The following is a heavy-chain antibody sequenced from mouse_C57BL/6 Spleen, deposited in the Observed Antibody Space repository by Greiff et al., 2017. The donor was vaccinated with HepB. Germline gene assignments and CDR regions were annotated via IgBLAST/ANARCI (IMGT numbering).Heavy chain of an antibody. CDR1: GYAFSSSW. Sequence: VKLQQSGPELVKPGASVKISCKASGYAFSSSWMNWVKQRPGKGLEWIGRIYPGDGDTNYNGKFKGKATLTADKSSSTAYMQLSSLTSEDSAVYFCARYSYGSSYWYFDVWGTGTTVTVSS. J-gene: IGHJ1*03. V-gene: IGHV1-82*01. CDR3: ARYSYGSSYWYFDV. CDR2: IYPGDGDT. D-gene: IGHD1-1*01.